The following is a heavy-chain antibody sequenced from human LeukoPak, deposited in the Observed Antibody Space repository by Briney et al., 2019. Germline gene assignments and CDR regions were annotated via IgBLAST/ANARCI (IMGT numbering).Heavy chain of an antibody. J-gene: IGHJ4*02. CDR2: IHQDGGEK. D-gene: IGHD6-6*01. V-gene: IGHV3-7*01. CDR3: FVPFDY. CDR1: GFMFSRYW. Sequence: GGSLRLSCAASGFMFSRYWMSWVRQAPGKGLEWVANIHQDGGEKYYVDSVKGRFTISRDNTKNSMFLQMNSLRAEDTAVYYCFVPFDYWGQGTLVTVSS.